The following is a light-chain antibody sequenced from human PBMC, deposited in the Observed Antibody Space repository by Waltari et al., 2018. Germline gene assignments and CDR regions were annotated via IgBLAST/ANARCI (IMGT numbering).Light chain of an antibody. J-gene: IGKJ5*01. V-gene: IGKV2-30*02. Sequence: DVVMTQSPLSLPVTLGQPASISCRSTQRLVHRDGNTYLNWFQQRPGQSPRCLIYKVSDRNAGVPDRFSVSGSGTDFTLKISRVEAEDVGVYYCMQGTHWPPTFGRGTRLEIQ. CDR2: KVS. CDR1: QRLVHRDGNTY. CDR3: MQGTHWPPT.